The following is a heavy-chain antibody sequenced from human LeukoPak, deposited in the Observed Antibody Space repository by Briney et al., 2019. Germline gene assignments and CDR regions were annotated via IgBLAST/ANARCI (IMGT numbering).Heavy chain of an antibody. J-gene: IGHJ4*02. Sequence: PSETLSLTCTVSGGSLSSYYWSWIRQPPGKGLEWIGYIYYSGSTNYNPSLKSRVTISVYTSKTQFSLKLISVTAADTAVYYCARHATIVAFDYWGQGTLVTVSS. V-gene: IGHV4-59*08. CDR1: GGSLSSYY. CDR2: IYYSGST. CDR3: ARHATIVAFDY. D-gene: IGHD5-12*01.